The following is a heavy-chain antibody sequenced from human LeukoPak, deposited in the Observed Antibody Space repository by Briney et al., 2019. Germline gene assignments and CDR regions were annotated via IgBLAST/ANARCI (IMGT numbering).Heavy chain of an antibody. CDR2: IYSGTI. V-gene: IGHV3-53*01. CDR3: AKYRGTPG. Sequence: GGSLRLSCTVSGFTVSSNSMSWVRQAPGKGLEWVSFIYSGTIHYSDSVKGRFTISRDNSKNTLYLQMNSLRAEDTAVYYCAKYRGTPGWGQGTLVTVSS. J-gene: IGHJ4*02. CDR1: GFTVSSNS. D-gene: IGHD2/OR15-2a*01.